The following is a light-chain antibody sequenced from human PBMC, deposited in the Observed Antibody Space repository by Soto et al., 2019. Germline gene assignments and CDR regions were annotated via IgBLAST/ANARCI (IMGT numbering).Light chain of an antibody. J-gene: IGKJ4*01. CDR3: QQYNNWPLT. CDR2: GAS. Sequence: EIEMTQSPATLSVSPGERATLSCRASQSVSNNLAWYQQQPGQAPRLLIYGASTRATGIPARFSGSESGTEFTLTISSLQSEDFAVYYCQQYNNWPLTVGGGTKVEIK. CDR1: QSVSNN. V-gene: IGKV3-15*01.